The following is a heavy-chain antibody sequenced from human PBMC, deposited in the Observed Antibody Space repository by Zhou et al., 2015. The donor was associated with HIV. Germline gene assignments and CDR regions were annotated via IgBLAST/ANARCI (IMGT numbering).Heavy chain of an antibody. CDR3: ARGLKRVGYCSGGDCPFDY. Sequence: EVQLVESGGGLVQPGRSLRLSCAASGFTFDDHAMHWVRQAPGKGLEWVSGISWNSGSIGYADSVKGRFTISRDNAKNSVFLQMNSLRAEDTAIYYCARGLKRVGYCSGGDCPFDYWGQGTLVTVSS. D-gene: IGHD2-15*01. J-gene: IGHJ4*02. V-gene: IGHV3-9*01. CDR1: GFTFDDHA. CDR2: ISWNSGSI.